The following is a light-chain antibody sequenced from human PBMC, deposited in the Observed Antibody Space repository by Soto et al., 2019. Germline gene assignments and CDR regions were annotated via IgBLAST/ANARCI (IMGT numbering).Light chain of an antibody. CDR1: QSVSSN. CDR2: GAS. V-gene: IGKV3-15*01. Sequence: EIVMTQSPATLSVSPGERAALSCRASQSVSSNLAWYQQKPGQAPRLLIYGASTRATGIPARFSGSGSGTDFTLTIHSLQPEDSATYFCQQYNGQYTFGQGTRLEIK. J-gene: IGKJ5*01. CDR3: QQYNGQYT.